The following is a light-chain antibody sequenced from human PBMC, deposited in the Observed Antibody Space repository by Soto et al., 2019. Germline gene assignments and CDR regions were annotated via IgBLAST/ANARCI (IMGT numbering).Light chain of an antibody. CDR3: QSYDSSLSGYV. CDR2: GNS. Sequence: QSVLTPPPPVSGAPGQRGTISSTGSSSNNGAGYDVHWYHQLPGTAPKLLIYGNSNRPSGVPDRFSGSKSGTSASLAITGLQAEDEADYYCQSYDSSLSGYVFGTGTKVTVL. CDR1: SSNNGAGYD. V-gene: IGLV1-40*01. J-gene: IGLJ1*01.